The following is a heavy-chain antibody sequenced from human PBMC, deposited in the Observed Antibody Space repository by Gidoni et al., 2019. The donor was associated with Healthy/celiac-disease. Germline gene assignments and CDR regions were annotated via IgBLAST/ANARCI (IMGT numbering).Heavy chain of an antibody. D-gene: IGHD6-19*01. CDR2: MNPNSGNT. CDR1: GYTIPSSD. CDR3: ARFSPVAAWEY. V-gene: IGHV1-8*01. Sequence: QVQLVQSGAEVKKPGASAKVSCNASGYTIPSSDLHWVRQATGQGLEWMGWMNPNSGNTGYAQKFQGRVTMTRNTSISTAYMELSSLRSEDTDVYYCARFSPVAAWEYWGQGTLVTVSS. J-gene: IGHJ4*02.